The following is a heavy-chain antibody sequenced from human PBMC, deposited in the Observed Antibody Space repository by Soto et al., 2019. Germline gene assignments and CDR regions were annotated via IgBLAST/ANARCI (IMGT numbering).Heavy chain of an antibody. Sequence: PGGSLRLSCAASGFTFSSYGMHWVRQAPGKGLEWVAVIWYDGSNKYYADSVKGRFTISRDNSKNTLYLQMNSLRAEDTAMYYCARDSGSYYEGGDYYGMDVWGQGTTVTVS. J-gene: IGHJ6*02. CDR3: ARDSGSYYEGGDYYGMDV. CDR2: IWYDGSNK. CDR1: GFTFSSYG. D-gene: IGHD1-26*01. V-gene: IGHV3-33*01.